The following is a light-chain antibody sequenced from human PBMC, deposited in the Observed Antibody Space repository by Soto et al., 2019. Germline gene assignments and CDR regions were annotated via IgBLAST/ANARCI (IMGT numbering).Light chain of an antibody. CDR3: MQSTQLPPT. Sequence: VLMTQPPLSLSVAPGQPSAISCKSSQSLLHITGETFLFWYLQKPGQSPQLLIYEVSTRVSGVPDRFSGSGSGTDFTLEISRVETDDVGIYYCMQSTQLPPTFGQGTRLEIK. CDR1: QSLLHITGETF. CDR2: EVS. J-gene: IGKJ5*01. V-gene: IGKV2D-29*02.